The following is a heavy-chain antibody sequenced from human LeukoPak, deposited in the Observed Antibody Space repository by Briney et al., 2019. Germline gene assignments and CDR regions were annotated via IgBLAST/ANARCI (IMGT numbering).Heavy chain of an antibody. D-gene: IGHD3-9*01. J-gene: IGHJ4*02. V-gene: IGHV3-33*01. CDR2: IWYDGSNK. CDR1: GFSLSSYG. Sequence: TGRSLRLSCAASGFSLSSYGMHWVRQAPGKGLEWVAVIWYDGSNKYYADSVKGRFTISRDNSKNTLFLQMNSLRAEDTAVYYCARDRYDILTGYYMYFDYWGQGSLVTVSS. CDR3: ARDRYDILTGYYMYFDY.